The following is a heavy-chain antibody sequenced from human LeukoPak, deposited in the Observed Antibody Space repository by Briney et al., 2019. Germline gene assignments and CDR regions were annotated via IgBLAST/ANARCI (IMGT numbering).Heavy chain of an antibody. CDR2: ISYDGTNK. J-gene: IGHJ6*02. CDR1: GFTFSSYG. D-gene: IGHD2-2*01. V-gene: IGHV3-30*03. CDR3: ARWSERYDVVVPAAMSYYYYGMDV. Sequence: TGGSLRLSCAASGFTFSSYGMHWVRQAPGKGLEWVAVISYDGTNKYYADAVKGRFTISRGNSKNTLYLQMNSLRAEDTAVYSCARWSERYDVVVPAAMSYYYYGMDVWGQGTTVTVSS.